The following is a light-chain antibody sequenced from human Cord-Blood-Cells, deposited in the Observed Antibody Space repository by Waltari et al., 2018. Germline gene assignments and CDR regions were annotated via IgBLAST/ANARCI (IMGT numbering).Light chain of an antibody. J-gene: IGLJ1*01. CDR2: DVS. V-gene: IGLV2-14*03. Sequence: QSALTQPASMSGSPGQSITISCTGTSSDVGGYNYVSWYQQHPGKAPKLMIYDVSNRPAGVSNRFSGSKSGNTASLTISGLQAEDEADYDCSSYTSSSTLGGVFGTGTKVTVL. CDR3: SSYTSSSTLGGV. CDR1: SSDVGGYNY.